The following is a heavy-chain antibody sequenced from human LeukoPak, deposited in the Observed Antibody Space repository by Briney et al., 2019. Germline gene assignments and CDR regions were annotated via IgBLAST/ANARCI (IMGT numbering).Heavy chain of an antibody. V-gene: IGHV3-74*01. D-gene: IGHD5-12*01. Sequence: GGSLRLSCAASGVTFSSYAMSWVRQAPGKGLVWVSRINTDGSNTWYADSVMGRFTISRDNAKNTLYLQMNSLRAEDTAVYYCVKVIYSGWEGELSDWGQGTPVTVSS. CDR1: GVTFSSYA. CDR3: VKVIYSGWEGELSD. CDR2: INTDGSNT. J-gene: IGHJ4*02.